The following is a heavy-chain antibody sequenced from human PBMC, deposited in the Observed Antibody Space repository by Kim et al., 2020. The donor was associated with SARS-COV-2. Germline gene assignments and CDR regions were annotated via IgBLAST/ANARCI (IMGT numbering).Heavy chain of an antibody. Sequence: GGSLRLSCAASGFTFSSYSMNWVRQAPGKGLEWVSSISSSSSDIYYADSVKGRSTISRDNAKNSRYLQMNSLRAEDTAAYYCAREPPDYDILTGGMSWFDTWGQGTLVTVSS. CDR1: GFTFSSYS. CDR2: ISSSSSDI. V-gene: IGHV3-21*01. J-gene: IGHJ5*02. CDR3: AREPPDYDILTGGMSWFDT. D-gene: IGHD3-9*01.